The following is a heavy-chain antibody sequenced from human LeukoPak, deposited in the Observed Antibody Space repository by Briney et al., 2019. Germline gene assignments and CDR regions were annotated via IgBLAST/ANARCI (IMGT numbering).Heavy chain of an antibody. CDR2: IYHSGST. D-gene: IGHD3-22*01. J-gene: IGHJ4*02. CDR3: ARDPQDYYDSSGPGDY. Sequence: SETLSLTCAVSGGSISSSNWWSWVRQPPGKGLEWIGEIYHSGSTNYNPSLKSRVTISVDKSKNQFSLKLSSVTAADTAVYYCARDPQDYYDSSGPGDYWGQGTLVTVSS. V-gene: IGHV4-4*02. CDR1: GGSISSSNW.